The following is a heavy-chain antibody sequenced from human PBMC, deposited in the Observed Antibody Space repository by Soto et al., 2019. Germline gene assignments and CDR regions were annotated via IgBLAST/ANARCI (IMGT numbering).Heavy chain of an antibody. Sequence: SVKVSCKASGFTFTSSAVQWVRQARGQRXEWIGWIVVGSGNTNYAQKFQERVTITRDMSTSTAYMELSSLRSEDTAVYYCAALPPPYYYDSSGYSPDYWGQGPLVTVSS. CDR1: GFTFTSSA. CDR2: IVVGSGNT. J-gene: IGHJ4*02. CDR3: AALPPPYYYDSSGYSPDY. V-gene: IGHV1-58*01. D-gene: IGHD3-22*01.